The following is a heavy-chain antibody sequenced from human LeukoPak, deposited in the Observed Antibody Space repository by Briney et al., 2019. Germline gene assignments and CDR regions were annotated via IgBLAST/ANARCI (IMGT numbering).Heavy chain of an antibody. CDR1: GFTLSSYS. V-gene: IGHV3-21*01. CDR3: AKGLYDSSGYYYPYFDY. CDR2: ISSSRSYI. Sequence: GGSLRLSCAASGFTLSSYSMNWVRQAPGKGLEWVSFISSSRSYIYYADSVKGRFTISRDNAKNSLYLQMNSLRAEDTAVYYCAKGLYDSSGYYYPYFDYWGQGTLVTVSS. J-gene: IGHJ4*02. D-gene: IGHD3-22*01.